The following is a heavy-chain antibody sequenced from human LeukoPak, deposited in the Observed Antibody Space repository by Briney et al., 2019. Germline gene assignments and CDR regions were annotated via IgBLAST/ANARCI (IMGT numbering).Heavy chain of an antibody. CDR1: GFSFSDYA. D-gene: IGHD6-6*01. CDR3: ARDPPAVAANTYG. Sequence: PGGSLRLSCAASGFSFSDYAMSWVRQTPGKGLEWVSTIVGSGATTYFVDSVQGRFTISRDNSKNTLYLHMNSLRAEDTAVYYCARDPPAVAANTYGWGQGTLVTVSS. J-gene: IGHJ4*02. CDR2: IVGSGATT. V-gene: IGHV3-23*01.